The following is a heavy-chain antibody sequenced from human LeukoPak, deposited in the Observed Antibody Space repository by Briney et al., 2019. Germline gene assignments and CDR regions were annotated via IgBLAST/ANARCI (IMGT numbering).Heavy chain of an antibody. CDR1: GYSFTTYW. CDR2: IYPADSDT. CDR3: ARTTGYSSGWPRFDY. Sequence: GESLKISCKGSGYSFTTYWIGWVRQMPGKGLEWMGIIYPADSDTRYSPSFQGQVTMSDDKSTSTAYLQWSSLKASNTGMYYCARTTGYSSGWPRFDYWGQGTLLTVSS. V-gene: IGHV5-51*01. D-gene: IGHD6-19*01. J-gene: IGHJ4*02.